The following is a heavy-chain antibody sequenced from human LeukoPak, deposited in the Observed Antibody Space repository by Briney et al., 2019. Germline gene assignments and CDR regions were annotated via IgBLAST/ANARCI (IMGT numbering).Heavy chain of an antibody. CDR2: IKQDGSEK. Sequence: GGSLRLSCAASGFTFSSYWMSWVRQAPGKGLEWVANIKQDGSEKYYVDSVKGRFTISRDNAKNSLYLQMNSLRAEDTAVYYCARDHYGSGSYGADYYYYMDVWGKGTTVTISS. CDR3: ARDHYGSGSYGADYYYYMDV. D-gene: IGHD3-10*01. J-gene: IGHJ6*03. V-gene: IGHV3-7*01. CDR1: GFTFSSYW.